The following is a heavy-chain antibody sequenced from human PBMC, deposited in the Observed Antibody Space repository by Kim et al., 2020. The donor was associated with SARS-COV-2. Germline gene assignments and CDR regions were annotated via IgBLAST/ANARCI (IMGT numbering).Heavy chain of an antibody. J-gene: IGHJ4*02. CDR2: INPSGGST. CDR1: GYTFTSYY. V-gene: IGHV1-46*01. CDR3: ARDRVLLWFGELSLRGHLDY. Sequence: ASVKVSCKASGYTFTSYYMHWVRQAPGQGLEWMGIINPSGGSTSYAQKFQGRVTMTRDTSTSTVYMELSSLRSEDTAVYYCARDRVLLWFGELSLRGHLDYWGQGTLVTLSP. D-gene: IGHD3-10*01.